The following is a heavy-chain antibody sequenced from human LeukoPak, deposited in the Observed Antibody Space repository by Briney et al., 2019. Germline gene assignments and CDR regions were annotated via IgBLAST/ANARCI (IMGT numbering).Heavy chain of an antibody. D-gene: IGHD2-21*02. V-gene: IGHV4-59*08. CDR2: IFYTGTT. Sequence: SETLSLTCTVSGGSVSGYYGSCIRQPPGKGLEYIGYIFYTGTTLYSPSLKTRVTMSVDTSENQLSLKLSSVTAADTAVYYCARHDVVPVIRRGFDFWGQGTLVTVSS. J-gene: IGHJ4*02. CDR3: ARHDVVPVIRRGFDF. CDR1: GGSVSGYY.